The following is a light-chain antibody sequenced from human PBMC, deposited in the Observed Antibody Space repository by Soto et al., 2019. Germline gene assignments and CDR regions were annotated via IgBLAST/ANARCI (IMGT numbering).Light chain of an antibody. CDR2: AAS. CDR3: LQDYDYPRT. V-gene: IGKV1-6*01. Sequence: IQFTHSASFLSSSVVYIFTITCLASQGIRDELGWYQQKAGKAPNLLISAASRLQSGVPSRFSGRGSGTDFTLTISSLQPEDFATYYCLQDYDYPRTFGQGTKVDIK. J-gene: IGKJ1*01. CDR1: QGIRDE.